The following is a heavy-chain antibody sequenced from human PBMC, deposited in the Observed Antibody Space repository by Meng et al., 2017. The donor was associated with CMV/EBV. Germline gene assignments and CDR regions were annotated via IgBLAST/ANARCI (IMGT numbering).Heavy chain of an antibody. V-gene: IGHV4-61*02. CDR2: IYTSGST. J-gene: IGHJ5*02. D-gene: IGHD3-3*01. CDR3: ARCITIFGVVTGWFDP. CDR1: GGSISSGSYY. Sequence: LSLTCTVSGGSISSGSYYWSWIRQPAGKGLEWIGRIYTSGSTNYNPSLKSRVTISVDTSKNQFSLKLSSVTAADTAVYYCARCITIFGVVTGWFDPWGQGTLVTVSS.